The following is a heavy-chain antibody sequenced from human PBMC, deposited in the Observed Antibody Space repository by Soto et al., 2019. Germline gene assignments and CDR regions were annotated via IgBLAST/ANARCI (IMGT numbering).Heavy chain of an antibody. D-gene: IGHD6-19*01. CDR1: GFSFNTREVG. V-gene: IGHV2-5*02. CDR2: IYWDGDR. J-gene: IGHJ4*02. Sequence: QITLKESGPTLMKPTQTLALTCTFSGFSFNTREVGVAWIRQPPGKTLEWLAVIYWDGDRRYSPSLTDRLSITKDMSTKQVVLTLSNVDPVDTGTYYCAHLVPGPLSFAYWGQGALVTVSS. CDR3: AHLVPGPLSFAY.